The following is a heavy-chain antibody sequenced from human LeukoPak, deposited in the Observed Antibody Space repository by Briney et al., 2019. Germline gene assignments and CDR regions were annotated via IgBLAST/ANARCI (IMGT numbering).Heavy chain of an antibody. D-gene: IGHD3-10*01. CDR2: IIPIFGTA. V-gene: IGHV1-69*01. CDR1: GGSFSRYA. Sequence: ASVKVSCKASGGSFSRYAISWVRQAPGQGLEWMGGIIPIFGTANYAQKFQGRVTITADESTSTAYMELSSLRSEDTAVYYCARCFGGLHYGMDVWGQGTTVTVSS. CDR3: ARCFGGLHYGMDV. J-gene: IGHJ6*02.